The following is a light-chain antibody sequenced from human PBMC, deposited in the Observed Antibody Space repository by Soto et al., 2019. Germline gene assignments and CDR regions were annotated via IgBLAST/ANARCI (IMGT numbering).Light chain of an antibody. CDR1: QIISSW. CDR2: KVS. J-gene: IGKJ4*01. Sequence: DIQMTQSPSTLSASVGDRVTIXXRASQIISSWLAWYQQKPGKAPKLXIYKVSNLESGVPSRFSGSGSGTEFTLTISSLQPDDFATYYCQQYKNYPLTFGGGTKVDIK. V-gene: IGKV1-5*03. CDR3: QQYKNYPLT.